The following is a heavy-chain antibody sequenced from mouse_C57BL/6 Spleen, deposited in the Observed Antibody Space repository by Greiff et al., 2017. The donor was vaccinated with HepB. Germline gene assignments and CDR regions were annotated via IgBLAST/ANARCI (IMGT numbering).Heavy chain of an antibody. CDR2: ISSGSSTI. J-gene: IGHJ2*01. V-gene: IGHV5-17*01. CDR1: GFTFSDYG. CDR3: ASGTTRGYYFDY. D-gene: IGHD2-14*01. Sequence: EVHLVESGGGLVKPGGSLKLSCAASGFTFSDYGMHWVRQAPEKGLEWVAYISSGSSTIYYADTVKGRFTISRDNAKNTLFLQMTSLRSEDTAMYYCASGTTRGYYFDYWGQGTTLTVSS.